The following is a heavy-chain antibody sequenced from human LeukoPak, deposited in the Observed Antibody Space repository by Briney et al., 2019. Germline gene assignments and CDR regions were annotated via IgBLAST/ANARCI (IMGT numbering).Heavy chain of an antibody. Sequence: GGSLRLSCAASGFTFSTYWMTWVRQAPGKGLEWMANIKQDGSEKYYEDSVRGRFTISRDNAKNSVSLQMNSLRAEDTAVYYCARGSALRYFDWPPSTFDYWGQGTLVTVSS. J-gene: IGHJ4*02. CDR3: ARGSALRYFDWPPSTFDY. D-gene: IGHD3-9*01. CDR2: IKQDGSEK. CDR1: GFTFSTYW. V-gene: IGHV3-7*01.